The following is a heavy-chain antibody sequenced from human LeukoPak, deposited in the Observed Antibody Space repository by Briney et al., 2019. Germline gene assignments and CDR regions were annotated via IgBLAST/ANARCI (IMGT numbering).Heavy chain of an antibody. J-gene: IGHJ5*02. Sequence: ASVKVSCKASGYTFTGYFMNWVRQAPGQGLEWMGWMNPNNGDTNYAQKFQGRVTMTRDTSISTAYMELNSLRFDDTAVYYCARWEASPSRGWFYPWGQGTLVTVSS. CDR2: MNPNNGDT. CDR3: ARWEASPSRGWFYP. D-gene: IGHD3-22*01. CDR1: GYTFTGYF. V-gene: IGHV1-2*02.